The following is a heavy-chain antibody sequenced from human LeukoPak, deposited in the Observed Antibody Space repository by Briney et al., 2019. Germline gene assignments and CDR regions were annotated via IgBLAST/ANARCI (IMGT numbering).Heavy chain of an antibody. J-gene: IGHJ4*02. Sequence: GGSLRLSCTASGFTLGDYGLTWVRQAPGKGLEWVGLIRSKANGGTTENAASVKGRFSISRDDSKSIAYLQMNSLKTEDTAVYYCTSRGDSSGYYDYWGQGTLVTVSS. CDR1: GFTLGDYG. CDR3: TSRGDSSGYYDY. V-gene: IGHV3-49*04. CDR2: IRSKANGGTT. D-gene: IGHD3-22*01.